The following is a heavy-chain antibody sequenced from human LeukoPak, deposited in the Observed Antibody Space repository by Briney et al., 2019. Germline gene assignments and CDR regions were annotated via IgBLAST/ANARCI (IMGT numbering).Heavy chain of an antibody. Sequence: SVKVSCKASGYTFTGYYMHWVRQAPGQGLEWMGGIIPIFGTANYAQKFQGRVTITADKSTSTAYMELSSLRSEDTAVYYCARGDSSGYYAFDYWGQGTLVTVSS. CDR1: GYTFTGYY. D-gene: IGHD3-22*01. J-gene: IGHJ4*02. V-gene: IGHV1-69*06. CDR2: IIPIFGTA. CDR3: ARGDSSGYYAFDY.